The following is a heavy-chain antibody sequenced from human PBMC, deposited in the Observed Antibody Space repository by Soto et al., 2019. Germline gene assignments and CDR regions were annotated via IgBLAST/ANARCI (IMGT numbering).Heavy chain of an antibody. CDR2: ISYDGSNK. D-gene: IGHD2-15*01. CDR1: GFTFSSYG. Sequence: GGSLRLACAASGFTFSSYGMHWVRQAPGKGLEWVAVISYDGSNKYYADSVKGRFTISRDNSKNTLYLQMNSLRAEDTAVYYCAKLLALDAFDIWGQGTMVTVSS. V-gene: IGHV3-30*18. CDR3: AKLLALDAFDI. J-gene: IGHJ3*02.